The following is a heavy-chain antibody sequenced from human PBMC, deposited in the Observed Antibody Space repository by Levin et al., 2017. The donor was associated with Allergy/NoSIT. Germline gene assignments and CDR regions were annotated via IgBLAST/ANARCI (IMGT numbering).Heavy chain of an antibody. CDR2: IYPGDSDT. CDR1: GSSFTSYW. V-gene: IGHV5-51*01. J-gene: IGHJ3*02. Sequence: GGSLRLSCKGSGSSFTSYWIGWVRQMPGKGLEWMGIIYPGDSDTRYSPSFQGQVTISADKSISTAYLQWSSLKASDTAMYYCARDATNYDILTGYYKGDAFDIWGQGTMVTVSS. D-gene: IGHD3-9*01. CDR3: ARDATNYDILTGYYKGDAFDI.